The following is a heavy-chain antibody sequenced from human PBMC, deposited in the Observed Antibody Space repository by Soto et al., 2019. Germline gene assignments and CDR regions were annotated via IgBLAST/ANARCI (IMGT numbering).Heavy chain of an antibody. CDR3: ARFRAPRRQLISMSFHL. J-gene: IGHJ4*03. D-gene: IGHD6-13*01. Sequence: LGASLKISCKASGYDFTNYWIAWVRQTPGRGLEWMGMIYPGDSDIRYNPSFRGRVTISADKSITSAFVQWGSLKASDSAIYYCARFRAPRRQLISMSFHLWGLGTLVTVSS. V-gene: IGHV5-51*01. CDR2: IYPGDSDI. CDR1: GYDFTNYW.